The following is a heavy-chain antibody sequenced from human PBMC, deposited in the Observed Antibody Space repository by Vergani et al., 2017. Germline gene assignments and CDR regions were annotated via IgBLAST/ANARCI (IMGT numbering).Heavy chain of an antibody. CDR1: GFTFRNYA. V-gene: IGHV3-23*04. J-gene: IGHJ4*02. CDR2: ISDNGGTT. CDR3: ARRDSSSPALDY. Sequence: EVQVVESGGGLVQPGRSLRLSCAASGFTFRNYAMTWVRQAPGKGLEWVSIISDNGGTTYYADSVKGRFTISRDNSKDTLYLQMNGLRAGDTAVYYCARRDSSSPALDYWGQGTLVTVSS. D-gene: IGHD6-6*01.